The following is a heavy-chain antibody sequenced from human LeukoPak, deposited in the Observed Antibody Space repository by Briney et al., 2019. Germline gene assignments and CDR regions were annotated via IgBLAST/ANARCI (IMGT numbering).Heavy chain of an antibody. CDR1: GGSIRSYY. V-gene: IGHV4-4*07. Sequence: SETLSLTCSVSGGSIRSYYWSWIRQPAGKKLEWIGRISGSGNTDYNPSLKSRLTMSVDTSKNQFSLKLNSVTAADTAVYYCAGGGRNSYPSYLGQGTLVTVSS. CDR3: AGGGRNSYPSY. CDR2: ISGSGNT. D-gene: IGHD3-16*01. J-gene: IGHJ4*03.